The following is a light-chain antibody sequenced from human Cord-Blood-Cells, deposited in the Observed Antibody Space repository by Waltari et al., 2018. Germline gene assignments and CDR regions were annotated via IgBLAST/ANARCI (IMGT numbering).Light chain of an antibody. CDR1: SSYVGGYNY. CDR3: CSYAGRYTYV. J-gene: IGLJ1*01. CDR2: DVS. Sequence: QSALTQPRSVSGSPGQSVTISCTGTSSYVGGYNYVSWYQQHPGKAPKLKIYDVSKRPSGVPDRFSGSKSGNSASLTISGLQAEDEADYYCCSYAGRYTYVVGTGTKVTVL. V-gene: IGLV2-11*01.